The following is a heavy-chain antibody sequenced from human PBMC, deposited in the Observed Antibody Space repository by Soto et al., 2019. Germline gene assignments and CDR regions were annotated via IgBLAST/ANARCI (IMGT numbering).Heavy chain of an antibody. V-gene: IGHV1-3*01. D-gene: IGHD3-16*02. Sequence: GASVKVSCKASGYTFTSYAMHWVRQAPGQRLEWMGWINAGNGNTKYSQKFQGRVTITRDTSASTAFMELSSLRSEDTAVYYCARCIMITFGGVISQGGWFDYWGQGTLVTVSS. CDR1: GYTFTSYA. CDR2: INAGNGNT. J-gene: IGHJ4*02. CDR3: ARCIMITFGGVISQGGWFDY.